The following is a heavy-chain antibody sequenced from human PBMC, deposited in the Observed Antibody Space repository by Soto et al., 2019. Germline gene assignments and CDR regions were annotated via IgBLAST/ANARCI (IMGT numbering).Heavy chain of an antibody. V-gene: IGHV4-59*01. CDR3: ARAAISRGYGTKGFDY. CDR2: IYNSGST. CDR1: GGSISGYY. D-gene: IGHD2-21*01. Sequence: QVQLQESGPGLVEPSETLSLTCTVSGGSISGYYWSWIRQPPGKGLEWIGYIYNSGSTNYNPSLKSRVTISVDTSNNQFSLKLSSVTAADTAVYHCARAAISRGYGTKGFDYWGQGTLVTVSS. J-gene: IGHJ4*02.